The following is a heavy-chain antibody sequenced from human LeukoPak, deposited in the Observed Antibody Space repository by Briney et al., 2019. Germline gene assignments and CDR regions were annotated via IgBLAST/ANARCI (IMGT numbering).Heavy chain of an antibody. D-gene: IGHD3-9*01. CDR2: IYYSGST. CDR3: ASLPYFDWLSWRLPNDAFDI. Sequence: PSETLSLTCTVSGGSISSHYWSWIRQPPGKGLEWIGYIYYSGSTNYNPSLKSRVTISVDTSKNQFSLKLSSVTAADTAVYYCASLPYFDWLSWRLPNDAFDIWGQGTMVTVSS. J-gene: IGHJ3*02. CDR1: GGSISSHY. V-gene: IGHV4-59*11.